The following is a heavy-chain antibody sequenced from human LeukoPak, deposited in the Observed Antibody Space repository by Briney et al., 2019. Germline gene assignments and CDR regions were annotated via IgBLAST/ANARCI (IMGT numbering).Heavy chain of an antibody. CDR1: GGSFSGYY. D-gene: IGHD3-9*01. CDR3: ARTPQGDNYFDY. V-gene: IGHV4-34*01. J-gene: IGHJ4*02. CDR2: INHSGST. Sequence: SETLSLTCAVCGGSFSGYYWSWIRQPPGKGLEWIGEINHSGSTNYNPSLKSRVTISVDTSKNQFSLKLSSVTAADTAVFYCARTPQGDNYFDYWGQGHLVTVSS.